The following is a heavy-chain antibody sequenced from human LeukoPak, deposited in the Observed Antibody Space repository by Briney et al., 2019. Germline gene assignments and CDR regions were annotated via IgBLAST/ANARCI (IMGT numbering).Heavy chain of an antibody. CDR2: ISAYNGNT. V-gene: IGHV1-18*01. D-gene: IGHD3-22*01. CDR1: GYTFTSYG. Sequence: GASVKVSCKASGYTFTSYGISWVRQAPGQGLEWMGWISAYNGNTNYAQKLQGRVTMTTDTSTSTAYMELSSLRSEDTAVYYCARSYVYYDSSGYYYMDGAFDIWGQGTMVTVSS. CDR3: ARSYVYYDSSGYYYMDGAFDI. J-gene: IGHJ3*02.